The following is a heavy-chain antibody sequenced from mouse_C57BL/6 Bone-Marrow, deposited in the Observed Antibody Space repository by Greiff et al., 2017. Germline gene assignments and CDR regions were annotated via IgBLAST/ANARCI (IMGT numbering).Heavy chain of an antibody. D-gene: IGHD1-1*01. Sequence: QVQLKQSGPELVKPGASVTISCNASGYSFSSSWMHWVNQRPGKGLEWIGRIYPGDGDTYYNGKFKGQATQTADKSSSTAYMQISILTAEDSAVYFSARRAYPTVEARAYYYAVDYWGQGTSVTVSA. CDR2: IYPGDGDT. J-gene: IGHJ4*01. CDR1: GYSFSSSW. V-gene: IGHV1-82*01. CDR3: ARRAYPTVEARAYYYAVDY.